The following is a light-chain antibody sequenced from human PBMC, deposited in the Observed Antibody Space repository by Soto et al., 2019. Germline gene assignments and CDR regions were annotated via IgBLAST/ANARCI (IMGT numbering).Light chain of an antibody. CDR3: FSFTTTRTHV. Sequence: QSVLTQPASVSGSPGQSITISCSGSSSDVGNGYDSVSWYQQHPGKAPKLIIYEVTNRPSGVSSRFSGSKSGNTASLTISGLPAEDDAEYFCFSFTTTRTHVFGTGTKVTVL. CDR1: SSDVGNGYDS. CDR2: EVT. J-gene: IGLJ1*01. V-gene: IGLV2-14*01.